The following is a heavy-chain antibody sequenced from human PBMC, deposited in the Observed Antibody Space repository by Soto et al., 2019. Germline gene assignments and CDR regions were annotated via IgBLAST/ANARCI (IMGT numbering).Heavy chain of an antibody. D-gene: IGHD6-13*01. J-gene: IGHJ6*02. Sequence: QVQLVQSGPEVKKPGASVKVSCKASGYTSPSYTITWVRQAPGQGLEWMGRITAYNGNTNYAQKFQGRVTMTTDTFTNTAYMARRSLRSDDTAVYYGASGRQQLAEVFVYSGNYAMDVWGQGTAVTVSS. CDR1: GYTSPSYT. CDR3: ASGRQQLAEVFVYSGNYAMDV. V-gene: IGHV1-18*01. CDR2: ITAYNGNT.